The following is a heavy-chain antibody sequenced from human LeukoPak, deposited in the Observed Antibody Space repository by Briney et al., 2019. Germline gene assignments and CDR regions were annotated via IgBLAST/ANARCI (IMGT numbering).Heavy chain of an antibody. V-gene: IGHV4-61*02. CDR2: IYTSGST. CDR3: ARSTTVTTFDAFDI. J-gene: IGHJ3*02. Sequence: PSETLSLTCTVSGGSISSGSYYWSWIRQPAGKGLEWIGRIYTSGSTNYNPSLKSRVTISVDTSKNQLSLKLSSVTAADTAVYYCARSTTVTTFDAFDIWGQGTMVTVSS. CDR1: GGSISSGSYY. D-gene: IGHD4-17*01.